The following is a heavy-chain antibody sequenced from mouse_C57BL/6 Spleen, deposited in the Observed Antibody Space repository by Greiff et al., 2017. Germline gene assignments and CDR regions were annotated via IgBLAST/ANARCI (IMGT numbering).Heavy chain of an antibody. CDR1: GYTFTSYW. D-gene: IGHD1-1*01. CDR3: ARSDYCGSSYYFDC. J-gene: IGHJ2*01. CDR2: IDPSDSYT. Sequence: VQLQQPGAELVMPGASVKLSCKASGYTFTSYWMHWVKQRPGQGLEWIGEIDPSDSYTNYNQKFKGKSTLTVDKSSSTAYMQLSSLTSEDSAVYYCARSDYCGSSYYFDCWGQGTTLAVSS. V-gene: IGHV1-69*01.